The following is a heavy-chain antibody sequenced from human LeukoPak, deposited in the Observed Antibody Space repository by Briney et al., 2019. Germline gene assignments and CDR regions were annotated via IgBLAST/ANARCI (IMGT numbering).Heavy chain of an antibody. CDR2: ISRSSSYI. J-gene: IGHJ3*02. D-gene: IGHD3-9*01. CDR3: ARDQGAPYDILTGYDAFDI. CDR1: GFTFSSYS. Sequence: GGSLRLSCAASGFTFSSYSMNWVRQAPGKGLEWVSSISRSSSYIYYADSVKGRFTISRDNAKNSLYLQMNSLRAEDTAVYYCARDQGAPYDILTGYDAFDIWGQGTMVTVSS. V-gene: IGHV3-21*01.